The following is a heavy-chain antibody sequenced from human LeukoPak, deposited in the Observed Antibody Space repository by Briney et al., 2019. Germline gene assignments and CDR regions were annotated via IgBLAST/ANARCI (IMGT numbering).Heavy chain of an antibody. D-gene: IGHD4-23*01. V-gene: IGHV4-39*07. CDR2: IYYSGTT. J-gene: IGHJ4*02. Sequence: SETLSLTCTVSGGSISSSSHHWGWLRQPPGKGLEWIGSIYYSGTTYYKPSLRSRVTISVDTSKNQFSLRLTSVTAADTDVYYCARGARKGDDYGGFFGYWGQGTLVPISS. CDR1: GGSISSSSHH. CDR3: ARGARKGDDYGGFFGY.